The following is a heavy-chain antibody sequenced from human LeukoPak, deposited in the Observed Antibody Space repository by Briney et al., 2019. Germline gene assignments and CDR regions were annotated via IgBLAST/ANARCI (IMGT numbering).Heavy chain of an antibody. CDR1: GGSISSYY. CDR2: IYYSGST. Sequence: SETLSLTCTVSGGSISSYYWSWIRQPPGKGLDWIAYIYYSGSTNYSPSLKSRVTISLDTSKNQFSLRLTSVTAADTAVYYCARSSGWWFDSWGQGTLVTVSS. CDR3: ARSSGWWFDS. D-gene: IGHD6-19*01. J-gene: IGHJ5*01. V-gene: IGHV4-59*01.